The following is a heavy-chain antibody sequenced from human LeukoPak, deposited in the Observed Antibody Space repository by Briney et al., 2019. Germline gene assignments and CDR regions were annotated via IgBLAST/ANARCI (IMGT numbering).Heavy chain of an antibody. CDR3: AREGYSSGWFRL. Sequence: GGSLRLSCAASGFTFSSYSMNWVRQAPGKGLEWVSSISSSSSYIYYADSVKGRFTISRDNAKNSLYLQMNSLRAEDTAVYFCAREGYSSGWFRLWGQGTLVTVSS. V-gene: IGHV3-21*01. J-gene: IGHJ4*02. CDR2: ISSSSSYI. CDR1: GFTFSSYS. D-gene: IGHD6-19*01.